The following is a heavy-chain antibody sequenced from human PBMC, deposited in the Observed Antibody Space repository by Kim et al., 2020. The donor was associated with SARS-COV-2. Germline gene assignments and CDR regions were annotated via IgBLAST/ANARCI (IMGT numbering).Heavy chain of an antibody. J-gene: IGHJ4*02. CDR3: ARVVVITPDFDY. V-gene: IGHV4-39*01. CDR2: T. Sequence: TYTNPSLKSRVTISVDTSKNQFSLKLSSVTAADTAVYYCARVVVITPDFDYWGQGTLVTVSS. D-gene: IGHD3-22*01.